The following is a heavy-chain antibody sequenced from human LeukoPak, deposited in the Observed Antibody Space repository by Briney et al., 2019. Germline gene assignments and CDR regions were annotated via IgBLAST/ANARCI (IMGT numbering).Heavy chain of an antibody. CDR3: ARAVGGATTYYIDY. Sequence: GGSLRLSCAASGFSFSGNWLHWVRQAPGKGLVWVSRINSDGSSTTYADSVKGRFTISRDNAKNTLYLQMNSLRAEDTAVYYCARAVGGATTYYIDYWGQGTLVTVSS. D-gene: IGHD1-26*01. J-gene: IGHJ4*02. CDR1: GFSFSGNW. CDR2: INSDGSST. V-gene: IGHV3-74*01.